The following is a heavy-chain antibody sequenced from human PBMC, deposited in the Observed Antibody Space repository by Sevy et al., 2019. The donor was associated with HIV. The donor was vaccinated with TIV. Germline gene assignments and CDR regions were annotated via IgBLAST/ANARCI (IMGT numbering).Heavy chain of an antibody. CDR3: ASAIDYDSSGYYYNFDY. Sequence: GGSLRLSCAASGFTFSSYAMSWVRQAPGKGLEWVSALSGSGGSPYYADSVKGRFTISRDNSKNTLFLQMNSLRADDTAVYYCASAIDYDSSGYYYNFDYWGQGTLVTVSS. CDR2: LSGSGGSP. CDR1: GFTFSSYA. J-gene: IGHJ4*02. D-gene: IGHD3-22*01. V-gene: IGHV3-23*01.